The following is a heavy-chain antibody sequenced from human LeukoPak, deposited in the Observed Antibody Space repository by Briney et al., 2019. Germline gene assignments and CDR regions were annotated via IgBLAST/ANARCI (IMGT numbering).Heavy chain of an antibody. J-gene: IGHJ6*02. CDR3: ARGGTIVATATAYYYYYGMDV. CDR2: ISAYNGNT. Sequence: ASVKVSCKASGYTFTSYGISWVRQAPGQGLEWMGWISAYNGNTNYAQKLQGRVTMTTDTSTSTAYMELRSLRSDDTAAYYCARGGTIVATATAYYYYYGMDVWGQGTTVTVSS. CDR1: GYTFTSYG. D-gene: IGHD5-12*01. V-gene: IGHV1-18*01.